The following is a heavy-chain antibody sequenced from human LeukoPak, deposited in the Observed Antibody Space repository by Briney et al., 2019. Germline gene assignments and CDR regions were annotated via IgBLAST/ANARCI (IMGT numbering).Heavy chain of an antibody. CDR2: ISGSGGRT. Sequence: PGGSLRLSCAASGFTFSSHAMSWVRQAPGKGLEWVSAISGSGGRTYYADSVKGRFTSSRGNSKNMVSLQMNSLRAEDTAVYYCTKDQGLLWFGELNVWGKGATVTVSS. CDR1: GFTFSSHA. V-gene: IGHV3-23*01. D-gene: IGHD3-10*01. CDR3: TKDQGLLWFGELNV. J-gene: IGHJ6*04.